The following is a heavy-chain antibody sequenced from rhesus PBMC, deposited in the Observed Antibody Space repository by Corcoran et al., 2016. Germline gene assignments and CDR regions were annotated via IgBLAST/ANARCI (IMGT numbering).Heavy chain of an antibody. V-gene: IGHV4-80*01. CDR2: INGKRGNN. J-gene: IGHJ4*01. CDR1: GGSFSSYW. Sequence: QVQLQESGPGLVKPSETLSLTCAVSGGSFSSYWWSWIRQPPGKGREWIGEINGKRGNNNNNPSPKSRVNISKDAAKNQFALKLSYVTAADPAVYYCARYGRSGSWNFDYWGQGVLVTVSS. CDR3: ARYGRSGSWNFDY. D-gene: IGHD6-25*01.